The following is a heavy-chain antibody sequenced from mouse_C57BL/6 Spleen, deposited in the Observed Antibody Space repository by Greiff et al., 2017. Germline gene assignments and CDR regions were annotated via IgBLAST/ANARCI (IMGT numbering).Heavy chain of an antibody. J-gene: IGHJ2*01. D-gene: IGHD1-1*01. CDR1: GFTFSSYG. V-gene: IGHV5-6*01. Sequence: EVQRVESGGDLVKPGGSLKLSCAASGFTFSSYGMSWVRQTPDKRLEWVATISSGGSYTYYPDSVKGRFTFSRDNAKNTLYLQMSSLTSEDTAMYNCARNYYGSSYEDYFDYWGQGTTLTVSS. CDR2: ISSGGSYT. CDR3: ARNYYGSSYEDYFDY.